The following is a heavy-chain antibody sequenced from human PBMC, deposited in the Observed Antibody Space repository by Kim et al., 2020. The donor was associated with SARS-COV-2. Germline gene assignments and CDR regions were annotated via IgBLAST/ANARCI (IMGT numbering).Heavy chain of an antibody. J-gene: IGHJ2*01. D-gene: IGHD3-9*01. V-gene: IGHV4-30-2*01. Sequence: TSNTPSLKSHVPIAVDRSKNQFSLDLNSVTAADSAVYYCARVGLGDWYFDLWGRGTLVTVSS. CDR2: T. CDR3: ARVGLGDWYFDL.